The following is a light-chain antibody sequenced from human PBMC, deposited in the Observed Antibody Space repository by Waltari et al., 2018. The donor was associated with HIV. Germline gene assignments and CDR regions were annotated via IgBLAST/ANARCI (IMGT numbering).Light chain of an antibody. CDR2: RAS. CDR3: QQYYDTPFP. V-gene: IGKV4-1*01. Sequence: DIVMTQSPDSLAVSLGERATINCKSSQSVLYSSNNKNYLAWYQQKPGQPPKLLSYRASTRESAVPDRFSGSGSGTDFTLTISSLQAEDVAVYYCQQYYDTPFPFGPGTKVDIK. J-gene: IGKJ3*01. CDR1: QSVLYSSNNKNY.